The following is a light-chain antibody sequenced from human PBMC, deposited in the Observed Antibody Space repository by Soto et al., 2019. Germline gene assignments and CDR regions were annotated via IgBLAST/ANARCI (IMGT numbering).Light chain of an antibody. V-gene: IGKV3-20*01. CDR1: QSVSSSY. Sequence: EIVLTQSPGTLSLSPGERDTLSCRASQSVSSSYLAWYQQKTGQAPRLLIYGASSRATGIPDRFSGSGSGTDFTLTISRLEPEDFAVYYCQQYGSSRITFGGGTKVDIK. CDR3: QQYGSSRIT. J-gene: IGKJ4*01. CDR2: GAS.